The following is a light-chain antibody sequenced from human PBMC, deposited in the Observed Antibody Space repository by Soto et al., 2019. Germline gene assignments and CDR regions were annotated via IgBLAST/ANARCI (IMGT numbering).Light chain of an antibody. CDR3: QQYGDSPLA. CDR2: GAF. J-gene: IGKJ4*01. V-gene: IGKV3-20*01. Sequence: IVFTQSPTTLSLSHGERATLSCWASQSVSSYLAWYQQKPGQAPRLLIYGAFNRATGIPDRFSASGSGTDFTLTISRLEAEDFALYYCQQYGDSPLAFGGGTKVAIK. CDR1: QSVSSY.